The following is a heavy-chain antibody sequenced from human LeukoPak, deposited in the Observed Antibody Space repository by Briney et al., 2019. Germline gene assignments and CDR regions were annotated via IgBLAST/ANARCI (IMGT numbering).Heavy chain of an antibody. J-gene: IGHJ6*02. V-gene: IGHV1-18*01. CDR2: ISAYNGNT. CDR3: ARVGVTVTRYYYYGMDV. D-gene: IGHD4-11*01. Sequence: ASVKVSCKASGYTFTSYGISWVRQAPGQGLEWMGWISAYNGNTNYAQKLQGRVTMTTDTSTSTAYMELRSLRSDDTAVYYCARVGVTVTRYYYYGMDVWGQGTTVTVS. CDR1: GYTFTSYG.